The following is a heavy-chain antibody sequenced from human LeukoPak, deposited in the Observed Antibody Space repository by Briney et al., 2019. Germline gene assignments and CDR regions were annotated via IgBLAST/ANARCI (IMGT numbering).Heavy chain of an antibody. CDR2: IIPVFGTA. Sequence: GASVKVSCKASGGTFISNAITWVRQAPGQGLEWMGGIIPVFGTANYAQKFQGRVTITADESTRTAYMEVSSLRSEDTAVYYCARGDASASRGANWFDPWGQGTLVTVSS. CDR3: ARGDASASRGANWFDP. CDR1: GGTFISNA. D-gene: IGHD3-10*01. V-gene: IGHV1-69*13. J-gene: IGHJ5*02.